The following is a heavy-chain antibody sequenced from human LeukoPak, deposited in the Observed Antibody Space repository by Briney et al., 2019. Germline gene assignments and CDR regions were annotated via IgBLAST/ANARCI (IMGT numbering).Heavy chain of an antibody. V-gene: IGHV3-7*05. D-gene: IGHD5-24*01. CDR2: IKQDGNAK. CDR3: ARTQERGPYYFDY. J-gene: IGHJ4*02. CDR1: GFTFSRYW. Sequence: LSGGSLRLSCATSGFTFSRYWMSWVRQAPEKGLERVANIKQDGNAKYYVDSVEGRFTISRDNAKNSLYLQMNSLRAEDTALYFCARTQERGPYYFDYWGQGTLVTVSS.